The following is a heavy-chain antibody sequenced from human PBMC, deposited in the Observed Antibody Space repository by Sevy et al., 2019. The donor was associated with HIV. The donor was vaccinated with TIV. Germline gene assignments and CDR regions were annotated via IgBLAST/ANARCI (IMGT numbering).Heavy chain of an antibody. Sequence: GGSLRLSCAASGFTFSSYSMNWVRQAPGKGLEWVSSISSSSSYIYYADSVKGRFTISRAKAKNSLYLQMNSLRAEDTAVYYCAGNEDDYGDYVTSSGYFDYWGQGTLVTVSS. D-gene: IGHD4-17*01. CDR3: AGNEDDYGDYVTSSGYFDY. V-gene: IGHV3-21*01. CDR1: GFTFSSYS. CDR2: ISSSSSYI. J-gene: IGHJ4*02.